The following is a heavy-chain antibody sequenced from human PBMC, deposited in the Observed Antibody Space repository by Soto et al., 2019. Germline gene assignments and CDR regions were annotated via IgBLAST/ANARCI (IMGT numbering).Heavy chain of an antibody. CDR3: ARRVLVPAAGALYYYYGMDV. Sequence: QLQLQESGPGLVKPSETLSLTCTVSGGSISSSSYYWGWIRQPPGKGLEWIGSIYYSGSTYYNPSLKSRVTISVDTSKNQFSLKLSSVTAADTAVYYCARRVLVPAAGALYYYYGMDVWGQGTTVTVSS. J-gene: IGHJ6*02. V-gene: IGHV4-39*01. CDR1: GGSISSSSYY. D-gene: IGHD2-2*01. CDR2: IYYSGST.